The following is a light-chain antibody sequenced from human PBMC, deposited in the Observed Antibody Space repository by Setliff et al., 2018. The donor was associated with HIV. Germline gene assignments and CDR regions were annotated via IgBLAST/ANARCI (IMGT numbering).Light chain of an antibody. CDR2: DVT. Sequence: QSALTQPASVSGSPGQSINISCAGTSSDVGGYNYVSWYQHHPGKAPKLMIYDVTNRPSGVSTRFSGSKSGSTASLTISGLQPEDEADYYCASYTSSGTLVFGTGTKVTVL. CDR1: SSDVGGYNY. CDR3: ASYTSSGTLV. V-gene: IGLV2-14*03. J-gene: IGLJ1*01.